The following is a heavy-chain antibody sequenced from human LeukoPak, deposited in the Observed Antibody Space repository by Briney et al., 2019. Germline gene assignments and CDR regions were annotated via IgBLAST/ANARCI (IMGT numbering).Heavy chain of an antibody. V-gene: IGHV1-69*04. Sequence: ASVKVSCKASGGTFSSYAISWVRQAPGQGLEWMGRIIPILGIANYAQKFQGRVTITADKSTSTAYMELSSLRSEDTAVYYCARHVPDLYYYDSSGHDAFDIWGQGTMVTVSS. J-gene: IGHJ3*02. CDR1: GGTFSSYA. D-gene: IGHD3-22*01. CDR3: ARHVPDLYYYDSSGHDAFDI. CDR2: IIPILGIA.